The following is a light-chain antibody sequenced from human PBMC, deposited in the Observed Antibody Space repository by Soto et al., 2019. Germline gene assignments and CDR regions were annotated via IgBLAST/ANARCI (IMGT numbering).Light chain of an antibody. CDR3: HQYGTSPPST. CDR1: QSVDRNS. V-gene: IGKV3-20*01. J-gene: IGKJ2*01. CDR2: GAS. Sequence: IVLTQSPGTLSLSPGDRATLSCRASQSVDRNSLAWYQHKRGQPPRLLIYGASNRATGIPDRFSGSGSGTDFTLTIKRLKPEDYALYFCHQYGTSPPSTFGQGTNLEIK.